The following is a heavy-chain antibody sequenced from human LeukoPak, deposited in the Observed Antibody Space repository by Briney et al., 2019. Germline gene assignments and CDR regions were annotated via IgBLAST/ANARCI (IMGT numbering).Heavy chain of an antibody. J-gene: IGHJ4*02. D-gene: IGHD2-2*01. Sequence: PGGSLRLSCAASGFTFSSYAMSWVRQAPGKGLEWVSANSGSGGSTYYADSVKGRFTISRDNSKNTLYLQMNSLRAEYTAVYYCAKGISSTSCFDYWGQGTLVTVSS. CDR2: NSGSGGST. V-gene: IGHV3-23*01. CDR1: GFTFSSYA. CDR3: AKGISSTSCFDY.